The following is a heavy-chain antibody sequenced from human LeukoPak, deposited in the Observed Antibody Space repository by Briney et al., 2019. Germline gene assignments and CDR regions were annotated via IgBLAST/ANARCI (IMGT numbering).Heavy chain of an antibody. CDR2: IYNSGST. CDR1: GGSISSSTYY. J-gene: IGHJ4*02. D-gene: IGHD5-24*01. V-gene: IGHV4-39*01. CDR3: ARNSWLQHFDY. Sequence: SETLSLTCTVSGGSISSSTYYWGWIRGPPGKGLEWIGSIYNSGSTYYNPSLKSRVTISVDTYKNQFSLKLSSVTAADTAVYYCARNSWLQHFDYWGQGTLVTVSS.